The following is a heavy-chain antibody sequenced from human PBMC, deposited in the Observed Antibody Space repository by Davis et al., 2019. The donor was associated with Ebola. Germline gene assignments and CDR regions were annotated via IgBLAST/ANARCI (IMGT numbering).Heavy chain of an antibody. Sequence: GESLKISCAASGFTFSTYWMTWVRQAPGKGLEWVANIKADGSEKYSVDSVKGRFTISRDNAKNSLYLQMNSLRAEDTAVYYCARSIAVAYFDYWGQGTLVTVSS. V-gene: IGHV3-7*01. CDR1: GFTFSTYW. J-gene: IGHJ4*02. CDR3: ARSIAVAYFDY. CDR2: IKADGSEK. D-gene: IGHD6-19*01.